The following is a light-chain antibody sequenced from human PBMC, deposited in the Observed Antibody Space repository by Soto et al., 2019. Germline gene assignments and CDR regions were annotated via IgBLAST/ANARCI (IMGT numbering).Light chain of an antibody. CDR3: QQRSNWPLIT. V-gene: IGKV3-11*01. J-gene: IGKJ5*01. CDR1: QSVDSY. CDR2: DAS. Sequence: ELVLPQSPASLSLSPGERATVSCRASQSVDSYLVWYQQKPGQAPRLLIYDASNRATGIPARFSGSGSGTDFTLTISSLEPEDFAVYYCQQRSNWPLITFGQGTRLEI.